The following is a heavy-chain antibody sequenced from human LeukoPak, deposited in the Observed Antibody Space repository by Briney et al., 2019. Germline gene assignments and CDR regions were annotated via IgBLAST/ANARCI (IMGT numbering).Heavy chain of an antibody. J-gene: IGHJ3*02. CDR3: ARKSGCSSTSCYAGWAFDI. Sequence: SETLSLTCTVSGGSTSSGDYYWSWIRQPPGKGLEWIGYIYYSGSTNYNPSLKSRVTISVDTSKNQFSLKLSSVTAADTAVYYCARKSGCSSTSCYAGWAFDIWGQGTMVTVSS. D-gene: IGHD2-2*01. CDR1: GGSTSSGDYY. CDR2: IYYSGST. V-gene: IGHV4-61*08.